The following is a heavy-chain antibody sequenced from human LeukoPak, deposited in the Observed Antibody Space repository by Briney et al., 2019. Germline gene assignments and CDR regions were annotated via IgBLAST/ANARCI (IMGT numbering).Heavy chain of an antibody. CDR3: ARESGGAYDSGSYLLR. CDR2: ISGSMSNI. CDR1: GFTFSDYS. J-gene: IGHJ4*02. Sequence: GGSLRLSCAASGFTFSDYSMNWVRQAPGKGLEWVSYISGSMSNIYYADSVRGRFTISRDNAKKSLYLQMSSLRAEDTAIYYCARESGGAYDSGSYLLRWGQGTLVTVSS. D-gene: IGHD3-10*01. V-gene: IGHV3-48*04.